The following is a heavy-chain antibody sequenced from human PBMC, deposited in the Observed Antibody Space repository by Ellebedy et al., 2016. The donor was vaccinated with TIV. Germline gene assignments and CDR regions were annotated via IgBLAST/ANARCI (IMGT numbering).Heavy chain of an antibody. CDR3: ARWFGELLYVRWFDP. V-gene: IGHV4-39*01. D-gene: IGHD3-10*01. Sequence: GSLRLSCTVSGGSLSSSSSYWGWIRQPPGKGLEWIGSIYYSGSTYYNPSLKSRVTISADTSKNQFSLRLSSVTAADTAVYYCARWFGELLYVRWFDPWGQGTLVTVSS. CDR2: IYYSGST. CDR1: GGSLSSSSSY. J-gene: IGHJ5*02.